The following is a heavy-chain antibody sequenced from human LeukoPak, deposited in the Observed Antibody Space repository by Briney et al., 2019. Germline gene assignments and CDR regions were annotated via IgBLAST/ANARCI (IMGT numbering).Heavy chain of an antibody. J-gene: IGHJ4*02. CDR3: AGVGENWNLDY. D-gene: IGHD1-1*01. CDR1: GFTFSDYY. Sequence: GGSLRLSCAASGFTFSDYYMSWIRQAPGKGLEWVSYISSSGSTIYYADSVRGRFTISRDNAKNSLYLQMNSLRAEDTAVYYCAGVGENWNLDYWGQGTLVTVSS. V-gene: IGHV3-11*01. CDR2: ISSSGSTI.